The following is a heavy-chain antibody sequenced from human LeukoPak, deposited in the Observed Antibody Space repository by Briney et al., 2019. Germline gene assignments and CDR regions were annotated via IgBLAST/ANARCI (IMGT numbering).Heavy chain of an antibody. CDR2: IYPGDSDT. CDR1: GYSFTSYW. J-gene: IGHJ4*02. D-gene: IGHD2-15*01. CDR3: ARHPSYCSGGSCFSDY. V-gene: IGHV5-51*01. Sequence: GESLKIPCKGPGYSFTSYWIGWVRQMPGKGLEWMGVIYPGDSDTRYSPSFQGQVTISADKSISTAYLQWSSLKASDTAMYYCARHPSYCSGGSCFSDYWGQGTLVTVSS.